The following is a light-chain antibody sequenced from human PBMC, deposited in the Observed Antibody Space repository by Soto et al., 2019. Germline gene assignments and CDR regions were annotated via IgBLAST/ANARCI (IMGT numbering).Light chain of an antibody. CDR2: GAS. CDR1: QSVSSSY. CDR3: QPYGSSPPSIT. J-gene: IGKJ5*01. Sequence: EIVLTQSPGTLSLSPGERATLSCRASQSVSSSYLAWYQQKPGQAPRLLIYGASSRATGIPDRFSGSGSGTDFTLTISRLEPEDFAVYYCQPYGSSPPSITFGQGTRLEIK. V-gene: IGKV3-20*01.